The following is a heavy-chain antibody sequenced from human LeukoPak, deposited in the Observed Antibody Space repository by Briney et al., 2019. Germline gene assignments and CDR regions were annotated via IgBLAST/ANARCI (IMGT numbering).Heavy chain of an antibody. J-gene: IGHJ6*03. CDR2: ISVSGTI. V-gene: IGHV3-48*01. D-gene: IGHD1-26*01. Sequence: GGSLRLSCAASTFSLSTYSTNWVSQTPGKGLEWLSHISVSGTIHYAVSVKGRFSISRDNGRNSVSLQMNRLRVGDTGVYFCATAPRGASDYIDVWGRGTTVSVSS. CDR3: ATAPRGASDYIDV. CDR1: TFSLSTYS.